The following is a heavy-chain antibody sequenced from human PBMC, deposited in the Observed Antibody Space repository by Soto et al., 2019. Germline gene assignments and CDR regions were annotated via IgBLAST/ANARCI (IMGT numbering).Heavy chain of an antibody. J-gene: IGHJ4*02. CDR1: GYTFTSYA. D-gene: IGHD2-2*01. V-gene: IGHV1-3*01. CDR3: ARVEGYCSSTSCYDDY. CDR2: INAGNGNT. Sequence: ASVKVSCKASGYTFTSYAMHWVRQAPGQRLEWMGWINAGNGNTKYSQKFQGRVTITRDTSASTAYMELSSLRSEDTAVYYCARVEGYCSSTSCYDDYWGQGTLVIVSS.